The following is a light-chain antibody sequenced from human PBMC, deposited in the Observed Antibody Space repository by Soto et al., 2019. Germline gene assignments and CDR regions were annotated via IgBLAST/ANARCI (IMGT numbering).Light chain of an antibody. CDR3: QQYGSSQIT. J-gene: IGKJ5*01. CDR1: QSVSSSY. V-gene: IGKV3-20*01. Sequence: EIVLTQSPDTLSLSPGERATLSCRASQSVSSSYLAWYQQKPGQAPRLLIYAASSRATGIPDRFSGSGSGTDFTLTISRLEPEDFAVYNCQQYGSSQITFGQGTRLEIK. CDR2: AAS.